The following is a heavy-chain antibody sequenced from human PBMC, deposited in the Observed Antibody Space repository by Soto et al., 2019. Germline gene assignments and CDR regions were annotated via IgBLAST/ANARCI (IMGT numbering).Heavy chain of an antibody. J-gene: IGHJ4*02. CDR2: IYSGGTT. CDR3: ARGRSASSDFDY. CDR1: GFSVSTNY. Sequence: EVQLVESGGGLVQPGGSLRLSCAASGFSVSTNYMNWVRQAPGKGLEWVSVIYSGGTTYYADSVKGRFTISRDNSKNTLYLQMNSLRAADTAVYYCARGRSASSDFDYWGQGPLVTVSS. D-gene: IGHD3-10*01. V-gene: IGHV3-66*01.